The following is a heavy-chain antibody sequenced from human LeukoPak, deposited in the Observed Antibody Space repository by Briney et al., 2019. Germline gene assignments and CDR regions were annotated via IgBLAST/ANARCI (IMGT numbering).Heavy chain of an antibody. J-gene: IGHJ1*01. CDR2: ISWNSGSI. Sequence: GGSLRLSCAASGFTFDDYAMHWVRQAPGKGLEWVSGISWNSGSIGYADSVKGRFTISRDNAQNSMYLQMNSLRVEDTAVYYCTSWGDTTAEYFQRWGQGTLVTVSS. D-gene: IGHD2-21*02. V-gene: IGHV3-9*01. CDR3: TSWGDTTAEYFQR. CDR1: GFTFDDYA.